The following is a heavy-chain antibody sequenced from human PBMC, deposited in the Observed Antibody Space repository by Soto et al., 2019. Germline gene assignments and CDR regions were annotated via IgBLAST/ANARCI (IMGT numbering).Heavy chain of an antibody. V-gene: IGHV3-15*07. Sequence: GGSLRLSCAASGFTFSNAWMNWVRQAPGKGLEWVGRIKSKTDGGTTDYAATVKGRFTISRDDSKNTLYLQMNSLKTEDTAVYYCTTDDKITMIVPYYYYGMDVWGQGTTVTVSS. CDR3: TTDDKITMIVPYYYYGMDV. J-gene: IGHJ6*02. CDR1: GFTFSNAW. CDR2: IKSKTDGGTT. D-gene: IGHD3-22*01.